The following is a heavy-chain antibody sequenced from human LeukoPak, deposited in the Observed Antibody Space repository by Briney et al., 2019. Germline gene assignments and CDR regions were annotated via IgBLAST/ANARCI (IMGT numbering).Heavy chain of an antibody. V-gene: IGHV4-39*01. D-gene: IGHD2-15*01. CDR3: ARVVPYYYMDV. CDR2: IYYSGST. CDR1: GGSISSSSYY. J-gene: IGHJ6*03. Sequence: SETLSLTCTVSGGSISSSSYYWGWIRQPPGKGLEGIGSIYYSGSTYYTPSLKSRVTISVDTSKNQFSLKLSSVTAADTAVYYCARVVPYYYMDVWGKGTTVTVSS.